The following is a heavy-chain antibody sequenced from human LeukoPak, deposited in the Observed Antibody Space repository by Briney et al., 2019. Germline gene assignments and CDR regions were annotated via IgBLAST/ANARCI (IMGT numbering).Heavy chain of an antibody. Sequence: ASVKVSCKASGYTFTGYYMHWVRQAPGQGLEWMGWINTNTGNPTYAQGFTGRFVFSLDTSVSTAYLQISSLKAEDTAVYYCARGGLFYYYDSSGYTKNSDFDYWGQGTLVTVSS. CDR3: ARGGLFYYYDSSGYTKNSDFDY. CDR2: INTNTGNP. D-gene: IGHD3-22*01. CDR1: GYTFTGYY. V-gene: IGHV7-4-1*02. J-gene: IGHJ4*02.